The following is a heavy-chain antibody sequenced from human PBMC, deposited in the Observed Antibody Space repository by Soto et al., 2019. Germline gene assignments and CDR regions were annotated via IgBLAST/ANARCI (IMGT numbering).Heavy chain of an antibody. CDR3: VRERIDY. J-gene: IGHJ4*02. V-gene: IGHV3-7*03. D-gene: IGHD2-15*01. CDR1: GFTFNNYW. CDR2: IKEDGSDK. Sequence: PGGSLRLSCAASGFTFNNYWMTWVRQAPGKGLEWVATIKEDGSDKYYGDSVQGRFTISRDNAKSSLCLQLSTLRAGDTAVYHCVRERIDYCDQGTLVTVSS.